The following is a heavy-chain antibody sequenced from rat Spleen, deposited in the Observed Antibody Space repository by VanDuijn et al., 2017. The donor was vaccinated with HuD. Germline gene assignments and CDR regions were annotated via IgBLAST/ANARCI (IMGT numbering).Heavy chain of an antibody. CDR3: ARHGNNYDFDC. V-gene: IGHV5-7*01. D-gene: IGHD1-10*01. CDR2: ISYDGSST. J-gene: IGHJ2*01. Sequence: EVQLVESGGGFVQPGRSLKLSCAASGFTFSDFYMAGVRQAPTTGLEWVATISYDGSSTYYRDSVKGRFTISRDNAKSTLYLQMDSLRAEDTATYYCARHGNNYDFDCCGQGVMFTVSS. CDR1: GFTFSDFY.